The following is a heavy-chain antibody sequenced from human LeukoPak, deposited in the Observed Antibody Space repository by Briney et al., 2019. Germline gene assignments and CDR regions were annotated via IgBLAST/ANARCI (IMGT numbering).Heavy chain of an antibody. V-gene: IGHV5-51*01. CDR1: GYSFTSYW. CDR2: IYPGDSDT. J-gene: IGHJ4*02. CDR3: ARTGYDSSGYYPFDY. Sequence: GESLKISCKGSGYSFTSYWIGWVRQMPGKGLEWMGTIYPGDSDTRYSPSFQGQVTISADKSISTAYLQWSSLKASDTAMYYCARTGYDSSGYYPFDYWGQGTLVTVSS. D-gene: IGHD3-22*01.